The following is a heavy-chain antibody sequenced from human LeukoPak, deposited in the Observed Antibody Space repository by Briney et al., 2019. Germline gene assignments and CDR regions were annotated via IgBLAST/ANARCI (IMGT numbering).Heavy chain of an antibody. CDR2: IYYSGST. Sequence: SETLSLTCTVSGGSISSSSYYWGWIRQPPGKGLEWIGSIYYSGSTYYNPSLKSRVTISVDTSKNQFSLKLSSVTAADTAVYYCARHLSSAYYPGAFDIWGQGTMVTVSS. CDR1: GGSISSSSYY. V-gene: IGHV4-39*01. CDR3: ARHLSSAYYPGAFDI. D-gene: IGHD3-22*01. J-gene: IGHJ3*02.